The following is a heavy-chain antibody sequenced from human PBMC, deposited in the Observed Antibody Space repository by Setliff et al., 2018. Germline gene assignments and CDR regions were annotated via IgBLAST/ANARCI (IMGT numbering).Heavy chain of an antibody. CDR3: ARDKGYDSSGYYFYYYYYMDV. CDR1: GYTFTNYG. V-gene: IGHV1-18*01. CDR2: ISAYDGNT. Sequence: ASVKVSCKASGYTFTNYGITWVRQAPGQGLEWMGWISAYDGNTKFAQNIQGRVTITRDTSASTAYMELSSLRSEDTAVYYCARDKGYDSSGYYFYYYYYMDVWGKGTTVTVSS. J-gene: IGHJ6*03. D-gene: IGHD3-22*01.